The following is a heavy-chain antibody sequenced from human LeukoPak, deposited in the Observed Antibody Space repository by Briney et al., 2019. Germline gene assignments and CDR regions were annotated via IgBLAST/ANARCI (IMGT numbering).Heavy chain of an antibody. CDR3: AQGTYYYGSGSYSFGY. J-gene: IGHJ4*02. V-gene: IGHV3-30*18. D-gene: IGHD3-10*01. Sequence: GRSLRLSCAAPGFTFSSYGMHWVRQAPGKGLEWVAVISYDGSNKYYADSVKGRFTISRDNSKNTLYLQMNSLRAEDTAVYYCAQGTYYYGSGSYSFGYWGQGTLVTVSS. CDR1: GFTFSSYG. CDR2: ISYDGSNK.